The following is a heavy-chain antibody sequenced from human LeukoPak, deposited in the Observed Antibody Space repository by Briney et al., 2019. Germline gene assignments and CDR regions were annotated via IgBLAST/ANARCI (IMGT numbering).Heavy chain of an antibody. D-gene: IGHD3-16*01. V-gene: IGHV3-48*04. CDR3: AKVKFRGGPYDY. CDR1: GFTFRSYA. CDR2: ITTSGNTI. Sequence: PGGSLRLSCEASGFTFRSYAMSWVRQAPGKGLEWVSSITTSGNTIYYADSVKGRFTISRDNAKNSLYLQMNSLRAEDTAVYYCAKVKFRGGPYDYWGQGTLVTVSS. J-gene: IGHJ4*02.